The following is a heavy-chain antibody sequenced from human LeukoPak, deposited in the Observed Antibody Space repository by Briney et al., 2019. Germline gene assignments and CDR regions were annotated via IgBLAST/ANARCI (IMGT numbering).Heavy chain of an antibody. CDR2: ISYDGSNK. Sequence: QPGGSLRLSCAASGFTFSSYAMHWVRQAPGKGLEWVAVISYDGSNKYYADSVRGRFTISRDNSKNTLYLQMNSLRAEDTAVYYCARASLLRLLTPFDYWGQGTLVTVSS. CDR3: ARASLLRLLTPFDY. V-gene: IGHV3-30-3*01. J-gene: IGHJ4*02. CDR1: GFTFSSYA. D-gene: IGHD3-3*01.